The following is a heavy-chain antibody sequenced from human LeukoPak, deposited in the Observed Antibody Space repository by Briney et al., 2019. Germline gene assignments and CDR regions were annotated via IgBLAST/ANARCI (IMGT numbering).Heavy chain of an antibody. D-gene: IGHD2-15*01. CDR1: GGFISSGDYY. V-gene: IGHV4-30-4*01. CDR2: IYYSGST. J-gene: IGHJ4*02. CDR3: AREARGYCRGDTCYRLDY. Sequence: SQTLSLTCTVSGGFISSGDYYWTWIPQPPGKGLEWIWYIYYSGSTYYNPSLKSRVTISVDTSKNQFSLKLNSVTAADTAVYYCAREARGYCRGDTCYRLDYWGQGTLVTVSS.